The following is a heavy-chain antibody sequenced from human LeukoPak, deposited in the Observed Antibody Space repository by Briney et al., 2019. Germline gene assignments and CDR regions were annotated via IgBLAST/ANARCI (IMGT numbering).Heavy chain of an antibody. V-gene: IGHV4-34*01. CDR2: INHSGNT. CDR1: GGSFNAYY. Sequence: SETLSLTCAVYGGSFNAYYWTWIRQTPGKGLEWIGEINHSGNTNYNPSLESRVTISADTSKNQFSLNLGSATAADTAIYYCARGLRFIQGPGYYYMDVWGKGTTVTVSS. D-gene: IGHD3-16*02. J-gene: IGHJ6*03. CDR3: ARGLRFIQGPGYYYMDV.